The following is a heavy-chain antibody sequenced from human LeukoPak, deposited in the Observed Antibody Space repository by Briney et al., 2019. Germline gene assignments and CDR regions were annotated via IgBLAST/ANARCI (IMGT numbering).Heavy chain of an antibody. V-gene: IGHV4-39*01. J-gene: IGHJ3*01. CDR1: GGSISSSSYY. CDR2: IYYSGST. CDR3: ARSHGRPDVFDV. D-gene: IGHD3/OR15-3a*01. Sequence: SETLSLTCTVSGGSISSSSYYWGWIRQPPGKGLEWIGSIYYSGSTYYNPSLKSRVTISVDTSKNQFSLKLSSVTAADTAVYYCARSHGRPDVFDVWGQGTMVTVPA.